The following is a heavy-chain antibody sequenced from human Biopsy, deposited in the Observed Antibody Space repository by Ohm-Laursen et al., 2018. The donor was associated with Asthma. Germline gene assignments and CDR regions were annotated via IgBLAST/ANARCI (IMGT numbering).Heavy chain of an antibody. V-gene: IGHV3-30*03. CDR1: GFTFSSYG. D-gene: IGHD3-3*01. CDR2: ISYDGSNK. CDR3: ASQSSGPDFWSGYYYFDY. J-gene: IGHJ4*02. Sequence: RSRRLSCAASGFTFSSYGMHWVRQAPGKGLEWVAVISYDGSNKYYADSVKGRFTISRDNSKNTLYLQMNSLRAEDTAVYYCASQSSGPDFWSGYYYFDYWGQGTLVTVSS.